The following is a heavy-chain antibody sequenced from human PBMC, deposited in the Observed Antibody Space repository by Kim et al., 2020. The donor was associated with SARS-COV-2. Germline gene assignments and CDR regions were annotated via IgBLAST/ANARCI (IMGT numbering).Heavy chain of an antibody. CDR1: GGTFSSYA. D-gene: IGHD2-2*01. J-gene: IGHJ3*02. CDR3: ADTCSSTSCEIVGDAFDI. CDR2: IIPILGIV. V-gene: IGHV1-69*04. Sequence: ASVKVSCKASGGTFSSYAISWVRQAPGQGLEWMGRIIPILGIVNYAQKFQGRVTITADKSTSTAYMELSSLRSEDTAVYYCADTCSSTSCEIVGDAFDIWGQGTMVTVSS.